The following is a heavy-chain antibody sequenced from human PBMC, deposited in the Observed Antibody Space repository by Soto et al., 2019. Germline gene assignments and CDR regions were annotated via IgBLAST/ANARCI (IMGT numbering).Heavy chain of an antibody. CDR2: TYYSGST. Sequence: SETLSLTCTVSGGSVSSGSYYWSWIRQPPGKGLEWIGYTYYSGSTNYNPSLKSRVTISVDTSKNQFSLKLSSVTAADTAVYYCARVWGDTDSSGYRTYYYYGMDVWGQGTTVTVSS. V-gene: IGHV4-61*01. CDR3: ARVWGDTDSSGYRTYYYYGMDV. D-gene: IGHD3-22*01. CDR1: GGSVSSGSYY. J-gene: IGHJ6*02.